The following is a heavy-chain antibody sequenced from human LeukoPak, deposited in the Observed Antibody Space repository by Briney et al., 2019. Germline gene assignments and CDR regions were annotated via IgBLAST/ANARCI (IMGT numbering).Heavy chain of an antibody. CDR3: GRGPTENGDYLYYFDY. Sequence: GGSLRLSCAASGFTLSNYAMNWVRQAPGKGLEWVAVISYDGSNKYYADSVKDRFTISRDNSKNTLCLQMNSLRAEDTAVYYCGRGPTENGDYLYYFDYWGQGTLVTGSS. CDR2: ISYDGSNK. J-gene: IGHJ4*02. CDR1: GFTLSNYA. D-gene: IGHD4-17*01. V-gene: IGHV3-30*01.